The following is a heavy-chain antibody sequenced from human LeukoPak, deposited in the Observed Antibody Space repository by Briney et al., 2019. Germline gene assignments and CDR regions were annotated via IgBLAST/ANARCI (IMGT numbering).Heavy chain of an antibody. Sequence: GESLKISCKGSGYSFTSYWIGWVRQMPGKGLEWMGIIYPGDSDTRYSPSFQGQVTISADKSISTAYLQWSSLKASDTAMYYCARGSPGYYDYCYYGMDVWGQGTTVTVSS. V-gene: IGHV5-51*01. CDR3: ARGSPGYYDYCYYGMDV. D-gene: IGHD3-3*01. J-gene: IGHJ6*02. CDR1: GYSFTSYW. CDR2: IYPGDSDT.